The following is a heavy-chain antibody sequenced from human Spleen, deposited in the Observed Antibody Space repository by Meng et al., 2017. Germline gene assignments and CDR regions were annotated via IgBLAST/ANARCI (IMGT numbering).Heavy chain of an antibody. CDR3: ARSPPYSSSWSLLHY. D-gene: IGHD6-13*01. Sequence: SDTLSLTCAVSGYSITGSYNWGWIRQSPGKGLEWMGSIYQSGSTYYNLSLKSRVTMSADTSKNQFSLKLSSVTAADTAVYYCARSPPYSSSWSLLHYWGQGTLVTVSS. J-gene: IGHJ4*02. V-gene: IGHV4-38-2*01. CDR1: GYSITGSYN. CDR2: IYQSGST.